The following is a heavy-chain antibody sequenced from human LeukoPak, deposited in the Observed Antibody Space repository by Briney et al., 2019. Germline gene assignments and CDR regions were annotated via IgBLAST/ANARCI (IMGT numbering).Heavy chain of an antibody. CDR1: GGSVSRSNW. CDR2: IHHSGST. D-gene: IGHD2-2*01. J-gene: IGHJ5*02. Sequence: SGTLSLTCAVSGGSVSRSNWWNWVLQPPGKGLEWIGEIHHSGSTNYNPSLKSRVTMSVDKSKNQFSLKLSSVTAADTAVYYCARTEAFCSDTSCSNWFDPWGQGTLVTVSS. V-gene: IGHV4-4*02. CDR3: ARTEAFCSDTSCSNWFDP.